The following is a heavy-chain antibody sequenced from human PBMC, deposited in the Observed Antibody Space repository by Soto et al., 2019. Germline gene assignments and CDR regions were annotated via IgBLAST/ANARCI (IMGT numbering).Heavy chain of an antibody. D-gene: IGHD3-16*01. V-gene: IGHV1-2*02. Sequence: QLHLVQSGAVVKKPGASVTVSCSASGYPVTAYYMHWVRQAPGRGLEWMGGINPATGAAKYTQTFQGRDTTARDPSTSTAFMEPSGLTTEDPAVFFCARGGGVGGAGSSAFDMWCKGTLVSVSS. J-gene: IGHJ3*02. CDR3: ARGGGVGGAGSSAFDM. CDR2: INPATGAA. CDR1: GYPVTAYY.